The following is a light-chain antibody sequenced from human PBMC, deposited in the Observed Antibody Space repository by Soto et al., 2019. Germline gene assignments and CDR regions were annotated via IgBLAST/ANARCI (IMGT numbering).Light chain of an antibody. J-gene: IGKJ1*01. Sequence: EIVLTQSPVTLSLSPGERATLSCRASQSVSRYLAWYQQKPGQAPRLLIYDASFRATGIPARFRGSGSVTDFTLTIDSLEPEDFAVYFCQHRTSWLGTFGQGTKVEI. CDR1: QSVSRY. CDR2: DAS. CDR3: QHRTSWLGT. V-gene: IGKV3-11*01.